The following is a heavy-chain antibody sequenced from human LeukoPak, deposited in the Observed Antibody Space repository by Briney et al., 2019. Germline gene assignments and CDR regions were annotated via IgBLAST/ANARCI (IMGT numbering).Heavy chain of an antibody. CDR3: ARRSWSYGMDV. J-gene: IGHJ6*02. Sequence: PGGSLRLSCAASGFTFSSYAMNWVRQAPGVGLEWVSVTASGGDTDYADSVKARFTISRDKSKNTLYLQMNSLRAEDTAVYYCARRSWSYGMDVWGQGTTVTVSS. V-gene: IGHV3-23*01. CDR1: GFTFSSYA. D-gene: IGHD2-15*01. CDR2: TASGGDT.